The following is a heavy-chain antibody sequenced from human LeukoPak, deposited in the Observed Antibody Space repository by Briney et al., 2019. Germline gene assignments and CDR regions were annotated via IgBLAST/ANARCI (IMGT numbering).Heavy chain of an antibody. Sequence: PGGSLRLSCAASGFTVSSNYMNWVRQAPGKGLEWVSGISWNSGTIGYADSVKGRFTISRDNAKNSLYLQMNSLRAEDTALYYCVKGAAYHLGDAFDIWGQGTMVTVSS. CDR1: GFTVSSNY. CDR3: VKGAAYHLGDAFDI. V-gene: IGHV3-9*01. D-gene: IGHD2-15*01. J-gene: IGHJ3*02. CDR2: ISWNSGTI.